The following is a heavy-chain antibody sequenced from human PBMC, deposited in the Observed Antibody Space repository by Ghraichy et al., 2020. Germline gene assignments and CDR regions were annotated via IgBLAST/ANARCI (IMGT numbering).Heavy chain of an antibody. Sequence: GGSLRLSCAASGFTFGSNWMTWVRQAPGKGLEWVANIKQDGSEKYYVGSVKGRFSISSDNANNSLYLQMNSLRDEDTAVDYCARAVHRVGPYLDYWGQGTLGTVSS. V-gene: IGHV3-7*01. CDR1: GFTFGSNW. CDR2: IKQDGSEK. CDR3: ARAVHRVGPYLDY. J-gene: IGHJ4*02. D-gene: IGHD1-26*01.